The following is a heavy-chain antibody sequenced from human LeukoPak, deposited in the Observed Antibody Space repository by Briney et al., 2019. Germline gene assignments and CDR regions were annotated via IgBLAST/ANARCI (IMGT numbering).Heavy chain of an antibody. D-gene: IGHD2-2*01. J-gene: IGHJ6*03. V-gene: IGHV4-4*08. CDR2: IYSSGST. CDR1: GGSISSYY. CDR3: ARESDCSSTSCLYYYYMDV. Sequence: SETLSLTCTVSGGSISSYYWSWIRQPPGKGLEWIGYIYSSGSTNYNPSLKSRVTISVDTSKNQFSLKLSSVTAADTAVYYCARESDCSSTSCLYYYYMDVWGKGTTVTVSS.